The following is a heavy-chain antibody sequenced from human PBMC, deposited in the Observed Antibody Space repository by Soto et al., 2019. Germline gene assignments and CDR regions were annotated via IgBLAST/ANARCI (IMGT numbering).Heavy chain of an antibody. V-gene: IGHV4-59*01. CDR1: GDSISVDH. CDR3: ARDGTGSGWLFDS. Sequence: SETLSLTCTVSGDSISVDHWNWIRQPPGKGLEWIGYVYYTGTTNYNPSLKNRVSISVDTSKSQFSLRLSSVTAADTALYYCARDGTGSGWLFDSWGQGTLVTVSS. CDR2: VYYTGTT. D-gene: IGHD6-19*01. J-gene: IGHJ4*02.